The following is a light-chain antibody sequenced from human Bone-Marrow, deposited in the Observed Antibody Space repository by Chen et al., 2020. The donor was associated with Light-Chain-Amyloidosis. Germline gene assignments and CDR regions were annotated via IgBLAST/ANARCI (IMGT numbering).Light chain of an antibody. J-gene: IGLJ3*02. CDR2: DDS. CDR1: TIGSTS. CDR3: QVWDRSSDRPV. V-gene: IGLV3-21*02. Sequence: SYVLTQPSSVSVAPGQTATIACGGNTIGSTSVHWYQQTPGQAPLLVVYDDSDRPSGIPERLSGSISGNTATLTISRGEAGDEADYYCQVWDRSSDRPVFGGGPKLTVL.